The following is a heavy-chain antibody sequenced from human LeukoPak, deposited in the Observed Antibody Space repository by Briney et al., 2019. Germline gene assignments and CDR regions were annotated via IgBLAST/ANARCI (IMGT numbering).Heavy chain of an antibody. V-gene: IGHV4-61*02. CDR1: GGSISSGSYY. D-gene: IGHD5-18*01. Sequence: PSETLSLTCTVSGGSISSGSYYWSWIRQPAGKTLEWIGRIYTSGSTNYNPSLKSRVTISVDTSKNQFSLKLSSVTAADTAVYYCARVRGYSYGSDAFDIWGQGTMVTVSS. CDR3: ARVRGYSYGSDAFDI. J-gene: IGHJ3*02. CDR2: IYTSGST.